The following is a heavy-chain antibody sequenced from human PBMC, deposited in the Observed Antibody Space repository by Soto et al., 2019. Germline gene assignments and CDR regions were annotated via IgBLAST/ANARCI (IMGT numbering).Heavy chain of an antibody. V-gene: IGHV1-3*01. CDR2: INAGDGDT. CDR3: ARDSAYYDFWSGYSY. CDR1: GYTLTSYA. Sequence: AAVKVSCKTSGYTLTSYAMHWVRQAPGERLEWMGWINAGDGDTKYSQKLQGRVTMTTDTSTSTAYMELRSLRSDDTAVYYCARDSAYYDFWSGYSYWGQGTLVTVSS. J-gene: IGHJ4*02. D-gene: IGHD3-3*01.